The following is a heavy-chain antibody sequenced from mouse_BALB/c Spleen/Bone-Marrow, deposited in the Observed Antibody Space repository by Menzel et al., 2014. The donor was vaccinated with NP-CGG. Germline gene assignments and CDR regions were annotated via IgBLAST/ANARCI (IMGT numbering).Heavy chain of an antibody. D-gene: IGHD4-1*01. Sequence: EVKLVESGRGLVQPGGSRKLSCAASGFTFSDYAMAWVRQAPGKGPEWVAFISNLEFSIYYADTVTGRFAISRENAKSTLYLEMSSLRSEDTAMYYCARVWDYWDFDVWGAGTTVTVSS. J-gene: IGHJ1*01. CDR1: GFTFSDYA. CDR2: ISNLEFSI. V-gene: IGHV5-15*02. CDR3: ARVWDYWDFDV.